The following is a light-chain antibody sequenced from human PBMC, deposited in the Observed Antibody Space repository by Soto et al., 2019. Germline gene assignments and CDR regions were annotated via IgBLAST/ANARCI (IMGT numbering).Light chain of an antibody. CDR2: DVS. CDR1: SSDVGAYNY. Sequence: QSALTQPASVSGSPGQSITISCTGTSSDVGAYNYVSWYQQHPGKAPKLMIYDVSHRPSGVSHRFSGSKSGNTASLTISGLQAEDEADYYCQSYDNFLRVIFGGGTKLTVL. CDR3: QSYDNFLRVI. V-gene: IGLV2-14*01. J-gene: IGLJ2*01.